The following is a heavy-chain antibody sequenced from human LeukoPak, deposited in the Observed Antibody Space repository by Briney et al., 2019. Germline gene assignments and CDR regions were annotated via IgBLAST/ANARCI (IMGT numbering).Heavy chain of an antibody. J-gene: IGHJ4*02. CDR3: ASPLRGYCSSTSCYSL. V-gene: IGHV3-30*03. CDR1: GFTFSSYG. Sequence: GRSLRLSCAASGFTFSSYGMHWVRQAPGKGLEWAAVISYDGSNKYYADSVKGRFTISRDNSKNTLYLQMNSLRAEDTAVYYCASPLRGYCSSTSCYSLWGQGTLVTVSS. D-gene: IGHD2-2*01. CDR2: ISYDGSNK.